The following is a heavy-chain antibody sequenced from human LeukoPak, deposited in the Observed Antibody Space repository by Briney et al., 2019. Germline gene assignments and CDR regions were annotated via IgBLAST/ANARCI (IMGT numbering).Heavy chain of an antibody. D-gene: IGHD3-22*01. J-gene: IGHJ4*02. V-gene: IGHV3-23*01. CDR3: ARRAQYYYDSSGGPPRSKTGYFDY. Sequence: PGGSLRLSCAASGFTFSSYAMSWVRQAPGKGLEWVSAISGSGGSTYYADSVKGRFTISRDNSKNTLYLQMNSLRAEDTAVYYCARRAQYYYDSSGGPPRSKTGYFDYWGQGTLVTVSS. CDR2: ISGSGGST. CDR1: GFTFSSYA.